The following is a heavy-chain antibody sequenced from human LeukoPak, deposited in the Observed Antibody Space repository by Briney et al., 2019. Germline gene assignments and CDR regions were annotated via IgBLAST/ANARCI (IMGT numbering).Heavy chain of an antibody. Sequence: GGSLRLSCVASTFTFSQVWMTWMREAAGKGLECLAIINEDGIRTDYVDSVRGRFTISRENAKNSLYLEMNSMRDEDTALYYCARDPAWGAFDIWGQGTMVTASS. D-gene: IGHD7-27*01. V-gene: IGHV3-7*01. J-gene: IGHJ3*02. CDR2: INEDGIRT. CDR3: ARDPAWGAFDI. CDR1: TFTFSQVW.